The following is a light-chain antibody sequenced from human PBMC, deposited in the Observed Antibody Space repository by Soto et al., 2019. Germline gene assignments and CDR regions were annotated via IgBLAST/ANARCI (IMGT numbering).Light chain of an antibody. CDR1: STDVGDFNY. CDR2: EVR. Sequence: QSALTQPASVSGSPGQSITISCTATSTDVGDFNYVSWYQQHPGKAPKLMIYEVRHRPSGVSNRFSGSKSGNTASLTISGLQTEDEADYYCSSYTGSSVYVFGTGTKLTVL. J-gene: IGLJ1*01. CDR3: SSYTGSSVYV. V-gene: IGLV2-14*01.